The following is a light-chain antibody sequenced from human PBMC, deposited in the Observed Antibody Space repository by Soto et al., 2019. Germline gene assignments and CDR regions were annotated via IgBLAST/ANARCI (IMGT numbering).Light chain of an antibody. J-gene: IGLJ1*01. V-gene: IGLV2-14*01. CDR3: SSYTGSSTHRYL. Sequence: QSALTQPASVSGSPGQSITISCTGTSSDVGGYNYVSWYQQHPGKAPKLMIYEVSNRPSGVSNRFSGSKSGNTASLTISGLQAEDEADYYCSSYTGSSTHRYLFGTRTKVTLL. CDR1: SSDVGGYNY. CDR2: EVS.